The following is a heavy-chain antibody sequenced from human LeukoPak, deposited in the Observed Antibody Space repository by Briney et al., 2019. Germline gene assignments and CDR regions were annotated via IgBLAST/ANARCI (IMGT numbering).Heavy chain of an antibody. V-gene: IGHV3-74*01. D-gene: IGHD5-18*01. CDR1: GFTFSSYW. J-gene: IGHJ3*02. Sequence: GGSLRLSCAASGFTFSSYWMHWVRQAPGKGLVWVSRINSDGSSTSYADSVKDRFTISRDNAKNTLYLQMNSLRAEDTAVYYCARDPGYSYGDDAFDIWGQGTMVTVSS. CDR2: INSDGSST. CDR3: ARDPGYSYGDDAFDI.